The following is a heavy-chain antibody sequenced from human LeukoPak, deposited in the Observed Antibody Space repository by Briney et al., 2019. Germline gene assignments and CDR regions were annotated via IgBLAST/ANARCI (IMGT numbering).Heavy chain of an antibody. V-gene: IGHV3-23*01. CDR2: ISGSGSST. CDR1: GFTFSSYA. CDR3: AKDRDDYVWGSYLGAFDI. Sequence: GGSLRLSCAASGFTFSSYAMSWVRQAPGKGLEWVSLISGSGSSTYYADSVKGWFTISRDNSKNKLYLQMNNLRAEDTAVFYCAKDRDDYVWGSYLGAFDIWGQGTMVTVSS. J-gene: IGHJ3*02. D-gene: IGHD3-16*01.